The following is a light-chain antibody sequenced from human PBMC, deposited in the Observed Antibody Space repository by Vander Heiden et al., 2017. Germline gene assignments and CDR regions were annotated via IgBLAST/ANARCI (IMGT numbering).Light chain of an antibody. CDR3: QQLNSYHS. CDR1: QGISSY. J-gene: IGKJ4*01. Sequence: DIQLTQSPSFLSASVGDRVTITCRASQGISSYLAWYQQKPGKAPKLLIYAASTLQSGVPSRFSGSGSGTEFTLTSSSLQPEDFATYYCQQLNSYHSFGGGTKVEIK. V-gene: IGKV1-9*01. CDR2: AAS.